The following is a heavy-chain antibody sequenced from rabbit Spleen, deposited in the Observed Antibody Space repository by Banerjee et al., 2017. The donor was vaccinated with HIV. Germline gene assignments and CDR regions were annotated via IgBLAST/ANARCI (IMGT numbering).Heavy chain of an antibody. J-gene: IGHJ4*01. CDR1: GFSFGDRDV. Sequence: QEQLVGSGGGLVQPEGSLTLTCKASGFSFGDRDVMCWDGQAPGKGLEWIACINAATAKPVYATWAKGRFTISRTSSTTVTLRMTSLTAADTATYFCARDLVGVIGWNFSLWGPGTLVTVS. CDR2: INAATAKP. CDR3: ARDLVGVIGWNFSL. V-gene: IGHV1S45*01. D-gene: IGHD1-1*01.